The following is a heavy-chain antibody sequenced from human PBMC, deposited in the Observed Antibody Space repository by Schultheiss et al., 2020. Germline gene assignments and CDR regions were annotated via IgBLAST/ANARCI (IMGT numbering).Heavy chain of an antibody. Sequence: GGSLRLSCVTSGFTFSVSAIHWVRQASGKGLEWVGHVRRKTDNYATAYGASVRGRFTISRDDSKNTAYLQMDSLTPEDTAVYYCARVLESGSYYHYYYGMDVWGQGNTGTVSS. V-gene: IGHV3-73*01. D-gene: IGHD1-26*01. CDR2: VRRKTDNYAT. CDR3: ARVLESGSYYHYYYGMDV. CDR1: GFTFSVSA. J-gene: IGHJ6*02.